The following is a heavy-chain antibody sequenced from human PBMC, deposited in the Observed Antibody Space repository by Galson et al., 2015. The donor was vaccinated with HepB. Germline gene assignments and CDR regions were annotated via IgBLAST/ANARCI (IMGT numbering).Heavy chain of an antibody. V-gene: IGHV3-48*02. CDR1: GVTFSSYN. CDR2: ISSDGTAT. D-gene: IGHD3-10*01. CDR3: ARVLRGAPPDS. J-gene: IGHJ4*02. Sequence: FLRLSCAAYGVTFSSYNLDGVRQAPGKGLEWVSYISSDGTATEYADSVRGRFTISRENAKNSLYLQMNGLKYEDTAIYYCARVLRGAPPDSWGQGTLVIVSS.